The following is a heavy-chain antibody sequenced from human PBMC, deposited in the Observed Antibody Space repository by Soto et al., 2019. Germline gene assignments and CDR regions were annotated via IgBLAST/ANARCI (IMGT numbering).Heavy chain of an antibody. CDR3: ARDQRIAASLGNGTTWFDP. CDR1: GGSISSYY. CDR2: IYTSGIT. Sequence: SETLSLTGTGSGGSISSYYWSWIRQPAWKGLEWIGRIYTSGITNYNPSLKSRVTMSVDTSKNQFSLKLSSVTAADTAVYYCARDQRIAASLGNGTTWFDPWGQGTLVTFSS. V-gene: IGHV4-4*07. J-gene: IGHJ5*02. D-gene: IGHD6-25*01.